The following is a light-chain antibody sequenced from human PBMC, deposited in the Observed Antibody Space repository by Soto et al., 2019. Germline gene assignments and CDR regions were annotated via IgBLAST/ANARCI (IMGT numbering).Light chain of an antibody. V-gene: IGKV1-5*01. CDR3: QQYNSYSPK. J-gene: IGKJ1*01. Sequence: DIQMTQSPSTLSASVGDRVTITCRASQSISSWLAWYQQKPGKAPKLLIYDASTLQSGVPSRFSGSGSGTKFTLTISSLQPDDFATYYCQQYNSYSPKFGQGTKV. CDR2: DAS. CDR1: QSISSW.